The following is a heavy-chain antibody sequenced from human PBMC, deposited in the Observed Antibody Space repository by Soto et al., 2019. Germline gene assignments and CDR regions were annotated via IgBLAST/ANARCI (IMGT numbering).Heavy chain of an antibody. CDR1: GFTFSSYA. V-gene: IGHV3-23*01. CDR3: AKVSYYDFWSGYSPKHHFDY. D-gene: IGHD3-3*01. J-gene: IGHJ4*02. Sequence: AGGSLRLSCAASGFTFSSYAMSWVRQAPGKGLEWVSAISGSGGSTYYADSVKGRFTISRDNSKNTLYLQMNSLRAEDTAVYYCAKVSYYDFWSGYSPKHHFDYWGQGTLVTVSS. CDR2: ISGSGGST.